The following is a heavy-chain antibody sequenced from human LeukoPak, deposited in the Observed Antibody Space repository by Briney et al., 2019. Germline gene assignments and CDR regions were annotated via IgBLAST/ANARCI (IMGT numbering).Heavy chain of an antibody. CDR2: IYTSGST. Sequence: SETLSLTCTVSGGSISSYYWSWIRQPAGKGLEWIGRIYTSGSTNYNPSLKSRVTMSVDTSKNQFSLKLSSVTAADTAVYYCARAGGPLRFLEWLPFYYYYYMDVWGKGTTVTVYS. V-gene: IGHV4-4*07. J-gene: IGHJ6*03. CDR1: GGSISSYY. D-gene: IGHD3-3*01. CDR3: ARAGGPLRFLEWLPFYYYYYMDV.